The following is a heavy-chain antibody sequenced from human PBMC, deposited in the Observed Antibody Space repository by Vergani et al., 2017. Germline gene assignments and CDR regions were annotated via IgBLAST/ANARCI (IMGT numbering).Heavy chain of an antibody. V-gene: IGHV1-69*01. CDR2: IFPIYGIA. CDR3: ARAGEGYCSSTTCFFYYMDV. CDR1: GGTFGTYG. J-gene: IGHJ6*03. D-gene: IGHD2-2*01. Sequence: QVQLVQSGAEVKKPGSSVKVSCKASGGTFGTYGFNWVRQAPGQGLEWVGGIFPIYGIANYGRKFQGRVTITADEATSTLYMELGGLRSDDTAVYYCARAGEGYCSSTTCFFYYMDVWGKG.